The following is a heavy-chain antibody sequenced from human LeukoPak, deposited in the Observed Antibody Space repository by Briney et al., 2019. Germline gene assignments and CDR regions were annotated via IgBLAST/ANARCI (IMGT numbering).Heavy chain of an antibody. CDR2: ISGSSSAI. D-gene: IGHD6-6*01. V-gene: IGHV3-48*04. CDR3: ARGGSSSFDYYYGMDV. Sequence: PGGSLRLSCAASGFTFSDYSMNWVRQTPGKGLEWVSYISGSSSAIYYADSVKGRFTISRDNAKNSLYLQMNSLRAEDTAVYYCARGGSSSFDYYYGMDVWGQGTTVTVSS. J-gene: IGHJ6*02. CDR1: GFTFSDYS.